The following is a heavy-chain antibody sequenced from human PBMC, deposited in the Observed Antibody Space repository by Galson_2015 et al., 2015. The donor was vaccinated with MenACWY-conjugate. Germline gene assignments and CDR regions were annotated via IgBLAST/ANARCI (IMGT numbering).Heavy chain of an antibody. CDR2: IKADGSFS. J-gene: IGHJ4*02. V-gene: IGHV3-74*01. Sequence: SLRLSCAASGFTFSAYWMHWVRQPPGKGLEWISYIKADGSFSNYADSVKGRFTISTDNAKNMVYLQMDGMGDEDTAVYFCARDNNWSFDSWGQGTLVTVSP. CDR1: GFTFSAYW. CDR3: ARDNNWSFDS. D-gene: IGHD1-1*01.